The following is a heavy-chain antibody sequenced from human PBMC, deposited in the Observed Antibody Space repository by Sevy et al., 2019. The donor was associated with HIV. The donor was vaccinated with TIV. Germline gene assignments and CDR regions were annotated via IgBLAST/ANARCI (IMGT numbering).Heavy chain of an antibody. CDR1: GGSISSYY. J-gene: IGHJ5*02. D-gene: IGHD6-13*01. CDR3: ARDGEYSSSWYPELDRNKLNWFDP. CDR2: IYTSGST. V-gene: IGHV4-4*07. Sequence: SETLSLTCTVSGGSISSYYWSWIRQPAGKGLEWIGRIYTSGSTNYNPSLKSRVTMSVDTSKNQFSLKLSSVTAADTAVYYCARDGEYSSSWYPELDRNKLNWFDPWGQGTLVTVSS.